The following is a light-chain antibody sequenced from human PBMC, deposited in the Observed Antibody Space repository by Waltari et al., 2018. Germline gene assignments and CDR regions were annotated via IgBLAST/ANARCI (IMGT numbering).Light chain of an antibody. CDR1: QSISTY. CDR3: QQGYSSPPHT. Sequence: FQMTQPPSTLSASVAASVTTTSRARQSISTYLNWYHQKPGKPTIHLLFAATSLQSGIPSRFSGSPAGTEFTLTINNPQPEDFATYYCQQGYSSPPHTFGQGTQLLI. V-gene: IGKV1-39*01. CDR2: AAT. J-gene: IGKJ2*01.